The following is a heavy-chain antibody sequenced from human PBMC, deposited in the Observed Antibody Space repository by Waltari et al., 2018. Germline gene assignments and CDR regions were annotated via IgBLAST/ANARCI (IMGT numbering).Heavy chain of an antibody. J-gene: IGHJ6*03. CDR1: GYNFNTYG. V-gene: IGHV1-18*01. CDR3: ARDFWSQTSGRELSLMDV. Sequence: QVQLVQSGAEVKKPGASVKVACRASGYNFNTYGLTWVRKAPGQGLEWMGWISPYNDDTKYSKNFQGRISMTTDLTTRTAYMELRRLRADDTAVYYCARDFWSQTSGRELSLMDVWGKGTTVTVSS. D-gene: IGHD3-3*01. CDR2: ISPYNDDT.